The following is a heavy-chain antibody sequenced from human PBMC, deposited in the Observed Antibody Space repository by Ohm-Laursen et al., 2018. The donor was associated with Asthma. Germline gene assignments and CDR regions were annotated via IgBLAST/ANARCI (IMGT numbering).Heavy chain of an antibody. J-gene: IGHJ4*02. CDR2: INPDGRET. V-gene: IGHV3-7*01. CDR1: KFTFSNHW. D-gene: IGHD3-16*01. CDR3: STYTIPMKD. Sequence: SLRLSCSASKFTFSNHWMNWVRQAPGKGLEWVANINPDGRETRHVDSVKGRFTISRDNAKDSLSLQMNSLRDEDTAVYYCSTYTIPMKDWGQGTLVTVSS.